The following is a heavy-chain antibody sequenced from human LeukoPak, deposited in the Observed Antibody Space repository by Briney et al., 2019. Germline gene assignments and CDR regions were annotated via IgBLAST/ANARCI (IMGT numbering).Heavy chain of an antibody. Sequence: PGGSLRLSCAASGFIFSISMMNWVRQAPGEGLEWVSSISSSGTDIYYADSVKGRFTISRDNAKNSLYLQMNSLRAEDTTVYYCARASGRGFDLWGRGTLVTVSS. D-gene: IGHD3-10*01. CDR2: ISSSGTDI. CDR1: GFIFSISM. J-gene: IGHJ2*01. CDR3: ARASGRGFDL. V-gene: IGHV3-21*01.